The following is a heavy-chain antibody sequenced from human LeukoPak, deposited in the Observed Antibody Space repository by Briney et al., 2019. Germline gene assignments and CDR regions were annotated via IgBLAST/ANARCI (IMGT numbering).Heavy chain of an antibody. D-gene: IGHD2-2*01. CDR2: INHSGST. Sequence: SETLSLTCAVYGGSFSGYYWSWIRQPPGKGLEWIGEINHSGSTNYNPSLKSRVTISVDTSKNQFSLKLSSVTAADTAVYYCATYCSSTSCYGGGDYWGQGTLVTVSS. V-gene: IGHV4-34*01. CDR3: ATYCSSTSCYGGGDY. CDR1: GGSFSGYY. J-gene: IGHJ4*02.